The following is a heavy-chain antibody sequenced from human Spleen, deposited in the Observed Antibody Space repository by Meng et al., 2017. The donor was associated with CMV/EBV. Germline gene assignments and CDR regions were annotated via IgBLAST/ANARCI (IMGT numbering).Heavy chain of an antibody. CDR1: GGTFNNYE. Sequence: SGGTFNNYEFTWVRQAPGQGLEWMGGIIPVFGTATYGQKFQGRVTITTDESAATAYMELNSLTSEDTAVYYCARSSAGHYVLDYADYWGQGTLVTVSS. CDR3: ARSSAGHYVLDYADY. CDR2: IIPVFGTA. V-gene: IGHV1-69*05. D-gene: IGHD3-10*02. J-gene: IGHJ4*02.